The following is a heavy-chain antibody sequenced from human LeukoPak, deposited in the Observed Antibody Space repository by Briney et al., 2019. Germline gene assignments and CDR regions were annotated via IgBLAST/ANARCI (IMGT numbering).Heavy chain of an antibody. Sequence: ETLSLTCTVSGGSISSSYWSWIRQTPGKGLEMIGYTYYSGSTNYNPSLKSRLTISVDTSKNQFSLKLSSVTAADTAVYCCARLGNYYDSSGYYYYYFDYWGQGTLVTVSS. J-gene: IGHJ4*02. CDR3: ARLGNYYDSSGYYYYYFDY. CDR2: TYYSGST. V-gene: IGHV4-59*08. D-gene: IGHD3-22*01. CDR1: GGSISSSY.